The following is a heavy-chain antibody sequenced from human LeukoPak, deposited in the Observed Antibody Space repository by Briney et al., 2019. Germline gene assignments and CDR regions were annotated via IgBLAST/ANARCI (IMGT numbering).Heavy chain of an antibody. CDR1: GFTFSSYA. V-gene: IGHV3-23*01. Sequence: GGSLRLSCAASGFTFSSYAMSWVRQALGKGLEWVSAISGSGGSTYYADSVKGRFTISRDNSKNTLYLQMNSLRAEDTAVYYCAKTSYQLLSRWFDPWGQGTLVTVSS. J-gene: IGHJ5*02. CDR3: AKTSYQLLSRWFDP. D-gene: IGHD2-2*01. CDR2: ISGSGGST.